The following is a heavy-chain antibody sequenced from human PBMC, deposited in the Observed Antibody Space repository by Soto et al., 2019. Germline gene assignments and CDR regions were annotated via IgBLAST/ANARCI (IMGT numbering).Heavy chain of an antibody. J-gene: IGHJ5*02. CDR1: GFTFSSYG. CDR3: AKTAGYDYVWGSDGHDP. CDR2: ISYDGSDK. V-gene: IGHV3-30*18. D-gene: IGHD3-16*01. Sequence: GGSLRLSCAGSGFTFSSYGMHWVRQAPGKGLEWVAVISYDGSDKYYGDSVKGRFTISRDDSKNTLYLQMNSPRVEDTAIYYCAKTAGYDYVWGSDGHDPWGRGTLVTVSS.